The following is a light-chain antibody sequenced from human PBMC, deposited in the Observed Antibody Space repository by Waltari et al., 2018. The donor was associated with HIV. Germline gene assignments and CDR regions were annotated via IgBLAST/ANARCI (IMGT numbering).Light chain of an antibody. V-gene: IGLV1-40*01. J-gene: IGLJ3*02. CDR3: QSYDSSLNGWV. Sequence: QSVLTQPPSVSGAPGRKVTISCTGSRSNIGAGYDVYWYQQCPGTAPKVLIYGNTNRPSGVPDRFSGSKSGNSASLAITGLQADDEADYYCQSYDSSLNGWVFGGGTKLTV. CDR2: GNT. CDR1: RSNIGAGYD.